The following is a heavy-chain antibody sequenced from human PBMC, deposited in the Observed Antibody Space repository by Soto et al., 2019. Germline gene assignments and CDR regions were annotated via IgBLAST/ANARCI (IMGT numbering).Heavy chain of an antibody. CDR1: GFTFSNAW. V-gene: IGHV3-15*07. Sequence: EVQLVESGGGLVKPGGPLRLSCAASGFTFSNAWMNWVRQAPGKELEWVGRSKSKTDGGTTYYAEPVKGRFTISRDDSKNTLYLQMNSLKTEDTAVYYCTTEARMTIFGVDMPPNFDYWGQGTLGTVSS. CDR3: TTEARMTIFGVDMPPNFDY. CDR2: SKSKTDGGTT. J-gene: IGHJ4*02. D-gene: IGHD3-3*01.